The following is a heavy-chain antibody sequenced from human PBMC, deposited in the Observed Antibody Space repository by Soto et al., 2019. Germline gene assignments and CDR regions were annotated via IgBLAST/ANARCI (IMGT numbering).Heavy chain of an antibody. CDR3: AKRWGNRFLEPRDYFDF. V-gene: IGHV3-23*01. CDR1: GFTFTSYA. D-gene: IGHD3-3*01. J-gene: IGHJ4*02. CDR2: ISGSDGST. Sequence: GGSLRLSCAASGFTFTSYAMIFFRHSPFKGLEWVSAISGSDGSTYYADSVKGRFTISRDNSKNTLYLQISSLRAEDTAVYYCAKRWGNRFLEPRDYFDFWGRGTLVTVPQ.